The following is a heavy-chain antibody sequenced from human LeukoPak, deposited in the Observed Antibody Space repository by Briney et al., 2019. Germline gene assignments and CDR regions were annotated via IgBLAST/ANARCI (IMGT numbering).Heavy chain of an antibody. CDR2: ISAYNGNT. D-gene: IGHD3-22*01. J-gene: IGHJ4*02. CDR1: GYTFTSYG. Sequence: AASVKVSCKASGYTFTSYGISWVRQAPGQGLEWMGWISAYNGNTNYAQKLQGRVTMTTDTSTSTAYMELRSLRSDDTAVYYCARGEYYYDSSGSDYWGQGTLVTVSS. V-gene: IGHV1-18*01. CDR3: ARGEYYYDSSGSDY.